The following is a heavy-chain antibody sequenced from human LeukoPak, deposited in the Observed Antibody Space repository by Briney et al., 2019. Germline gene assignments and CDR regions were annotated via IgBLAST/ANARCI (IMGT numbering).Heavy chain of an antibody. CDR3: AKEGEGIAAAGTSFLFAGGTNNWFDP. V-gene: IGHV3-30*02. J-gene: IGHJ5*02. D-gene: IGHD6-13*01. Sequence: GGSLRLSCAASGFTFSSYGMHWVRQAPGKGLEWVAFIRYDGSNKYYADSVKGRFTISRDNSKNTLYLQINSLRAEDTAVYYCAKEGEGIAAAGTSFLFAGGTNNWFDPWGQGTLVTVSS. CDR2: IRYDGSNK. CDR1: GFTFSSYG.